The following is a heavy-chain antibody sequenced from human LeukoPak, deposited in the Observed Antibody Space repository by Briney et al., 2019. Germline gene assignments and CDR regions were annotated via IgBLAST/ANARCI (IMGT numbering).Heavy chain of an antibody. J-gene: IGHJ5*02. D-gene: IGHD5-24*01. CDR1: GYTFTNYG. V-gene: IGHV1-46*01. Sequence: ASVKVSCKASGYTFTNYGLIWVRQAPGQGPEWMGLISPTGGSTAYAQKFQGRVTLTRDMSTSTDYLELSSLRSEDTAVYYCARDNSVRDEAWWFYPWGQGTLVTVSS. CDR2: ISPTGGST. CDR3: ARDNSVRDEAWWFYP.